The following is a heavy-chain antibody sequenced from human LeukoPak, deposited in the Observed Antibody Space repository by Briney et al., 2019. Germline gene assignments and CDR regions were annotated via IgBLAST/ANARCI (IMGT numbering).Heavy chain of an antibody. Sequence: ASVRVSCKASGYTFTSYGISWVRQAPGQGLEWMGWISAYNGNTNYAQKLQGRVTMTTDTSTSTAYMELRSLRSDDTAVYYCARVGAIAAAGKVDYWGQGTLVTVSS. V-gene: IGHV1-18*01. CDR1: GYTFTSYG. D-gene: IGHD6-13*01. J-gene: IGHJ4*02. CDR3: ARVGAIAAAGKVDY. CDR2: ISAYNGNT.